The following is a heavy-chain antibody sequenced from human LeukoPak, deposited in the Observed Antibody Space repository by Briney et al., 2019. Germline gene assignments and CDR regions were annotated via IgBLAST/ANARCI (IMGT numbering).Heavy chain of an antibody. CDR3: ARDRGGYDYVWGSYRYTLDV. CDR1: GYSISSGYY. J-gene: IGHJ6*04. CDR2: IYHSGST. Sequence: SETLSLTCTVSGYSISSGYYWGWIRQPPGKGLEWIGSIYHSGSTYYNPSLKSRVTISVDTSKNQFSLKLSSVTAADTAVYYCARDRGGYDYVWGSYRYTLDVWGKGTTVTVSS. D-gene: IGHD3-16*02. V-gene: IGHV4-38-2*02.